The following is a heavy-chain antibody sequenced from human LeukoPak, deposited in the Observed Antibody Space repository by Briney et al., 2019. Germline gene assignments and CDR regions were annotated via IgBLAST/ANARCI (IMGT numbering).Heavy chain of an antibody. D-gene: IGHD6-13*01. Sequence: GGSLRLSCAASGFSLSSYAMSWVRQAPGKGLEWGSAISGSGGSTYYADSVKGRFTISRDNSKKTLYLQMNSLRAEDTAVYYCAKDDGSWPYYLDYWGKGPLVTVSS. CDR1: GFSLSSYA. CDR2: ISGSGGST. CDR3: AKDDGSWPYYLDY. J-gene: IGHJ4*02. V-gene: IGHV3-23*01.